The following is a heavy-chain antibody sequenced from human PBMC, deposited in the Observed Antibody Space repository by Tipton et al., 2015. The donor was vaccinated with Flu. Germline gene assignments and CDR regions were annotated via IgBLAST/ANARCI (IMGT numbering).Heavy chain of an antibody. D-gene: IGHD5-12*01. V-gene: IGHV5-51*01. CDR3: ARQGGYSGYAPNDWFDP. Sequence: QLVQSGAEVKKPGESLKISCKGSGYSFTSYWIGWVRQMPGKGLEWIGIIYPGDSDTRYSPSFQGQVTISADKSISTAYLQWSSLKASATAMYYCARQGGYSGYAPNDWFDPWGQGTLVTVSS. J-gene: IGHJ5*02. CDR1: GYSFTSYW. CDR2: IYPGDSDT.